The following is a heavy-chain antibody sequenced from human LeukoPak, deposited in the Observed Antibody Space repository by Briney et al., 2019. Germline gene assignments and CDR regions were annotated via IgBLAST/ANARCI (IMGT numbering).Heavy chain of an antibody. D-gene: IGHD3-22*01. CDR3: ARQTYYYDSSGYKPEVFDY. V-gene: IGHV3-33*08. CDR2: IWYDGSNE. Sequence: PGGSLRLSCAASGFTFSSYGMHWVRQAPGKGLEWVAVIWYDGSNEYYADSVKGRFTISRDNSKNTLYLQMNGLRAEDTAVYYCARQTYYYDSSGYKPEVFDYWGQGTLVTVSS. J-gene: IGHJ4*02. CDR1: GFTFSSYG.